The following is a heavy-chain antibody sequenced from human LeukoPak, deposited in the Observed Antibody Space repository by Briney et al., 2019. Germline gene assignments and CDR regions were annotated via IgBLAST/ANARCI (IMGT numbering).Heavy chain of an antibody. V-gene: IGHV4-34*01. CDR2: INHSGSI. CDR1: GGSFSGYY. CDR3: ARRGYSYVHIDY. Sequence: SETLSLTCAVYGGSFSGYYWSWIRQPPGKGLEWIGEINHSGSINYNPSLKGRVTISVDTSKNQFSLKLSSVTAADTAVYYCARRGYSYVHIDYWGQGTLVTVSS. J-gene: IGHJ4*02. D-gene: IGHD5-18*01.